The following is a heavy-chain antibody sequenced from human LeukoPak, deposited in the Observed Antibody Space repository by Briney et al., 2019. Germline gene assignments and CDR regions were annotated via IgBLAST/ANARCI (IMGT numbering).Heavy chain of an antibody. CDR1: GGSISSSSYY. D-gene: IGHD4-17*01. V-gene: IGHV4-39*07. CDR2: IYYSGST. CDR3: ARPGTTVTTFDY. Sequence: NPSETLSLPCTVSGGSISSSSYYWGWIRQPPGKGLEWIGSIYYSGSTYYNPSLKSRVTISVDTSKNQFSLKLSSVTAADTAVYYCARPGTTVTTFDYWGQGTLVTVSS. J-gene: IGHJ4*02.